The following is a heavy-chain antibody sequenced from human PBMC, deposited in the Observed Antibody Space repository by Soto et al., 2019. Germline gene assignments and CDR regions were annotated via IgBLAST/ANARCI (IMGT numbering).Heavy chain of an antibody. J-gene: IGHJ3*02. Sequence: QLQLQESGSGLVKPSQTLSLTCAVSGGSISSGGYSWSWIRQPPGKGLEWIGYIYHSGSTYYNPSLKSRVTISVDRSKNQFSLKLSSVTAADTAVYYCARNFCSGGSCYADAFDIWGQGTMVTVSS. V-gene: IGHV4-30-2*01. CDR1: GGSISSGGYS. CDR2: IYHSGST. D-gene: IGHD2-15*01. CDR3: ARNFCSGGSCYADAFDI.